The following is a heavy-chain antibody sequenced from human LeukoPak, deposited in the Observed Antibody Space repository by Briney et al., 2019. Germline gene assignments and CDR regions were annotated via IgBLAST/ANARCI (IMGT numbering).Heavy chain of an antibody. CDR3: ARGPCGYASSATLGSYNWFDP. CDR2: IYPGDSHT. V-gene: IGHV5-51*01. D-gene: IGHD3-10*01. Sequence: GESLKISCKGSGYSFTNYWIGWVRQMPGKGLEWMGIIYPGDSHTRYSPSFQDQVTISADKSINTAYLQWSSLKASDTAMYYCARGPCGYASSATLGSYNWFDPWGQGTLVTVSS. CDR1: GYSFTNYW. J-gene: IGHJ5*02.